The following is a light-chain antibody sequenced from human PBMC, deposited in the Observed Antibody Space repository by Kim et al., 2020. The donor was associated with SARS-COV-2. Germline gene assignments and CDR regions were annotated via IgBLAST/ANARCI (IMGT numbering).Light chain of an antibody. CDR2: VAS. CDR1: QDISNW. Sequence: ASAGDRVTITCRASQDISNWLAWYQQKPGQAPKHLISVASTLQVGVPARFSGGGSETFFTLTISSLQPEDYAVYYCQQASSFPPSFGGGTKVDIK. J-gene: IGKJ4*01. CDR3: QQASSFPPS. V-gene: IGKV1D-12*01.